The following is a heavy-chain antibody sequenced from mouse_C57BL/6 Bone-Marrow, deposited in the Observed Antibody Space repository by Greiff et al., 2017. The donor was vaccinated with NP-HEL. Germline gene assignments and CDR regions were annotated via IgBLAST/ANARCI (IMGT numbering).Heavy chain of an antibody. D-gene: IGHD1-1*01. Sequence: EVKLQESGAELVRPGASVKLSCTASGFNIKDDYMHWVKQRPEQGLEWIGWIDPENGDTEYASKFQGKATITADTSSNTAYLQLSSLTSEDTAVYYCTRDYYGSSYAMDYWGQGTSVTVSS. V-gene: IGHV14-4*01. J-gene: IGHJ4*01. CDR2: IDPENGDT. CDR1: GFNIKDDY. CDR3: TRDYYGSSYAMDY.